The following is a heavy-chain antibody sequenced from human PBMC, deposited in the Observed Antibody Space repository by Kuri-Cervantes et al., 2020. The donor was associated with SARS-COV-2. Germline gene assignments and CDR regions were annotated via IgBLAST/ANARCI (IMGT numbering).Heavy chain of an antibody. CDR2: IYYSGST. D-gene: IGHD2-2*01. J-gene: IGHJ6*02. CDR3: ARGRRNYCSSTSCYPPYYGMDV. V-gene: IGHV4-39*07. CDR1: GGSISSSSYY. Sequence: SETLSLTCTVSGGSISSSSYYWGWIRQPPGKGLEWIGSIYYSGSTYHNPSLKSRVTISVDTSKNQFSLKLSSVTAADTAVYYCARGRRNYCSSTSCYPPYYGMDVWGQGTTVTVSS.